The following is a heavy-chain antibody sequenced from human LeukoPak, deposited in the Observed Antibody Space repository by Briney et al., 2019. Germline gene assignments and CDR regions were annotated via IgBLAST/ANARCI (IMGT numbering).Heavy chain of an antibody. CDR1: GFTFSSYS. CDR3: AREGDDIFDY. V-gene: IGHV3-48*01. CDR2: ISSSSSTI. Sequence: GGSLRLSCAASGFTFSSYSMNWVRQAPGKGLEWVSYISSSSSTIYYADSVKGRFTISRGNAKNSLYLQMNSLRAEDTAVYYCAREGDDIFDYWGQGTLVTVSS. D-gene: IGHD3-9*01. J-gene: IGHJ4*02.